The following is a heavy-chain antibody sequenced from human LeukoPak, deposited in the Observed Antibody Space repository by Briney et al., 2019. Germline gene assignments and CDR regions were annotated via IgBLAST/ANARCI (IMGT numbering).Heavy chain of an antibody. V-gene: IGHV4-30-4*08. CDR2: IYYSRST. J-gene: IGHJ6*03. CDR3: ARDGYYGSGSPHYMDV. CDR1: GGSISSGDYY. Sequence: PSETLSLTCTVSGGSISSGDYYWSWIRQPPGKGLEWIGYIYYSRSTYYNPSLKSRVTISVDTSKNQFSLKLSSVTAADTAVYYCARDGYYGSGSPHYMDVWGKGTTVTVSS. D-gene: IGHD3-10*01.